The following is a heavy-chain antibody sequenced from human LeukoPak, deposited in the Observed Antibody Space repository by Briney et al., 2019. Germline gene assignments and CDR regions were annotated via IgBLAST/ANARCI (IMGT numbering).Heavy chain of an antibody. Sequence: GGSLRLSCAAPGFTFSSYAMSWVRQAPGKGLEWVSGISGSGGSTYYADSVKGRSTISRDNSKNTLYLQMNSLRAGDTAVYYCAKGRTAYCSSTSCYTIDYWGQGTLVTVSS. D-gene: IGHD2-2*02. CDR1: GFTFSSYA. CDR2: ISGSGGST. J-gene: IGHJ4*02. CDR3: AKGRTAYCSSTSCYTIDY. V-gene: IGHV3-23*01.